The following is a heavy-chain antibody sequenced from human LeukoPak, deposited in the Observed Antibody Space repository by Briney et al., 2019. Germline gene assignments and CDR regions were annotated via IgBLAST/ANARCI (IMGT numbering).Heavy chain of an antibody. V-gene: IGHV5-51*01. CDR3: AKHDYGDY. CDR1: GYIFTQYW. CDR2: IYPGDSDT. J-gene: IGHJ4*02. D-gene: IGHD3-16*01. Sequence: GESLKISCKASGYIFTQYWIGWVRQMPGKGLEWMGIIYPGDSDTRYSPSLQGQVTISADKSISTVYLQWSSLKASDTAIYYCAKHDYGDYWGQGTLVTVSS.